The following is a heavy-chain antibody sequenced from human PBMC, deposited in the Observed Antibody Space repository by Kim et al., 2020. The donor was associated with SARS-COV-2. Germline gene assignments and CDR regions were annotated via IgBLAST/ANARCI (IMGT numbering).Heavy chain of an antibody. CDR1: GFTFSDHY. J-gene: IGHJ4*02. Sequence: GGSLRLSCAASGFTFSDHYMDWVRQAPGKGLEWVGRTRNKANSYTTEYAASVKGRFTISRDDSKNSLYLQMNSLKTEDTAVYYCASSSGWYVDDYWGQGTLVTVSS. V-gene: IGHV3-72*01. CDR3: ASSSGWYVDDY. D-gene: IGHD6-19*01. CDR2: TRNKANSYTT.